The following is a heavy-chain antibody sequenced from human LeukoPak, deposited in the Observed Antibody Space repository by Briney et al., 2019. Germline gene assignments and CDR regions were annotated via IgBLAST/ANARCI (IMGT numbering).Heavy chain of an antibody. CDR1: GYTFTGYY. CDR2: INPNSGGT. J-gene: IGHJ4*02. V-gene: IGHV1-2*02. CDR3: ARTRSWNQFDY. Sequence: VASVKVSCTASGYTFTGYYMHWVRQAPGQGLEWMGWINPNSGGTNYAQKFQGRVTMTRDTSISTAYMELSRLRSDDTAVYYCARTRSWNQFDYWGQGTLVTVSS. D-gene: IGHD6-13*01.